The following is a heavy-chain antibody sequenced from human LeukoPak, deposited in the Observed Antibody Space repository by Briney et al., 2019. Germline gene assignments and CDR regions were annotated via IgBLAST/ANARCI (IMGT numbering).Heavy chain of an antibody. V-gene: IGHV3-66*01. D-gene: IGHD5-18*01. CDR3: AKEGRVVYSYGVIVY. CDR1: GFTVSSNY. CDR2: IYSGGST. Sequence: GGSLRLSCAASGFTVSSNYMSWVRQAPGKGLEWVSVIYSGGSTYYADSVKGRFTISRDNSKNTLYLQMNSLRAEDTAVYYCAKEGRVVYSYGVIVYWGQGTLVTVSS. J-gene: IGHJ4*02.